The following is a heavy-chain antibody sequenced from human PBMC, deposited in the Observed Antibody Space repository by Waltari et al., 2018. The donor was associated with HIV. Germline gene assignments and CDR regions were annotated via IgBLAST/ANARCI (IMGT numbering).Heavy chain of an antibody. CDR3: ARGGFYGSGSKVN. V-gene: IGHV3-7*04. J-gene: IGHJ4*02. CDR2: IKQDGREK. D-gene: IGHD3-10*01. CDR1: GFTFSSYW. Sequence: EVQLVESGGGLVQPGGSLRLSCAASGFTFSSYWMSWVRQAPGKGLGGVDNIKQDGREKYYVDSVNGRLPISRDNAENSLYLQMNSLRAEDTAVYYCARGGFYGSGSKVNWGQGTLVTVSS.